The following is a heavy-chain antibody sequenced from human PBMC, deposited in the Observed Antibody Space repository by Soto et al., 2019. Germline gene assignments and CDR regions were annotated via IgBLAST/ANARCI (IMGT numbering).Heavy chain of an antibody. CDR3: ASDNEYYYGSGNYYNPAYFDY. D-gene: IGHD3-10*01. CDR1: GGTFSTYA. V-gene: IGHV1-69*06. Sequence: SVKVSCKTSGGTFSTYAISWVRQAPGQGLEWMGGIVVSFDTAKYAQRFQGRVTMTADKSTRTVYMELTGLRSEDTAVYYCASDNEYYYGSGNYYNPAYFDYWGQGTLVTVSS. CDR2: IVVSFDTA. J-gene: IGHJ4*02.